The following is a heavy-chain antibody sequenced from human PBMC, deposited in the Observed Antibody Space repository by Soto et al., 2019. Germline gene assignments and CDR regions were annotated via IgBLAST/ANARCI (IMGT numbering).Heavy chain of an antibody. V-gene: IGHV4-39*01. Sequence: SETLSLTCTVSGGSITSSSYYWGWIRQPPGQGLEWIGSIYYSGSAYYNPSLKSRVIISVDTSRNQLSLKLSSVTAADTAVYYCAGKNGGDYFDYWGQGTQVTVSS. J-gene: IGHJ4*02. CDR1: GGSITSSSYY. D-gene: IGHD3-16*01. CDR3: AGKNGGDYFDY. CDR2: IYYSGSA.